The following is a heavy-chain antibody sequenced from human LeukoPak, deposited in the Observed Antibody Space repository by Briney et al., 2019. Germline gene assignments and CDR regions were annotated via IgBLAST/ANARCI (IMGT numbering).Heavy chain of an antibody. CDR1: GFTFSSYS. CDR3: ARAFGAFPFDY. Sequence: PGGSLRLSCAASGFTFSSYSMNWVRQAPGKGLEWVSYISSSSSTIYYADSVKGRFTISRDNAKNSLYLQMNSLRAEDTAVYYCARAFGAFPFDYWGQGTLVTVSS. J-gene: IGHJ4*02. D-gene: IGHD1-26*01. CDR2: ISSSSSTI. V-gene: IGHV3-48*01.